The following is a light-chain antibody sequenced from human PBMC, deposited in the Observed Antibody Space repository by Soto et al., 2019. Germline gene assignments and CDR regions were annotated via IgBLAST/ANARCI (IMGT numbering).Light chain of an antibody. V-gene: IGLV1-51*01. J-gene: IGLJ1*01. CDR3: GSWDSSLSAYV. CDR1: SSNIGGNS. Sequence: QSVLAQPPSVSAAPGQKVTISCSGSSSNIGGNSVSWYQQLPGTAPKLLIYDDNKRPSGIPDRFSGSKSGTSATLGITGFQTGDEADYYCGSWDSSLSAYVFGTGTKVT. CDR2: DDN.